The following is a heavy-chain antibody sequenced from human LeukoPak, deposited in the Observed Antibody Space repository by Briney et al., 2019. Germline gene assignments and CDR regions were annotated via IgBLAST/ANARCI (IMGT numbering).Heavy chain of an antibody. CDR3: ARDLIVVVITNWFDP. CDR2: INGDGNST. Sequence: SGGSLRLSCAASGFTFSSYWLHWVRQAPGKGLVWVSRINGDGNSTSYADSVKGRFTISRDNSKNTLYLQMNSLRAEDTAVYYCARDLIVVVITNWFDPWGQGTLVTVSS. D-gene: IGHD3-22*01. V-gene: IGHV3-74*01. CDR1: GFTFSSYW. J-gene: IGHJ5*02.